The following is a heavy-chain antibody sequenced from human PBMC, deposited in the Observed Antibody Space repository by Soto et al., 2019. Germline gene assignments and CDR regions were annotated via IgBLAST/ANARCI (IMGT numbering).Heavy chain of an antibody. V-gene: IGHV3-48*02. CDR1: GFTFSSYS. CDR2: ISSSSSTI. Sequence: EVQLVESGGGLVQPGGSLRLSCAASGFTFSSYSMNWVRQAPGKGLEWVSYISSSSSTIYYADSVKGRFTISRDNAKNSLYLQMNSLRDEDTAVYYCARVVTDSNDEHYYDGMDVWGQGTTVTVSS. D-gene: IGHD4-4*01. CDR3: ARVVTDSNDEHYYDGMDV. J-gene: IGHJ6*02.